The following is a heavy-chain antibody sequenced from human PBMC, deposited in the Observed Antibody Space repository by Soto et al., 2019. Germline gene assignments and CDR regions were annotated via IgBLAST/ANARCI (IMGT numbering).Heavy chain of an antibody. J-gene: IGHJ5*02. CDR3: ARHEGGYDSNWFDP. Sequence: SETLSLTCTVSGGYIRSSSYYWGWIRQPPGKGQEWIGSIYYSGSTYYNPSLKSRVTISVDTSKNQFSLMLSSVTAADTAVYYCARHEGGYDSNWFDPWGQGTLVTVSS. CDR1: GGYIRSSSYY. CDR2: IYYSGST. V-gene: IGHV4-39*01. D-gene: IGHD5-12*01.